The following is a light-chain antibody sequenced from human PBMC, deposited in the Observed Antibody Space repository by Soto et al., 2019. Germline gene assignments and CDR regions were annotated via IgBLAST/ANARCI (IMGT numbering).Light chain of an antibody. CDR3: LQDYKYPRT. Sequence: AIQMTQSPSSLSASVGDRVTMSCRASQGIRSDLGWYQQKPGKAPKLLIYAASTLQSGVPSRFSGSGSGTDFTLTISSPQPEDLATYYCLQDYKYPRTFGQGTKVEIK. J-gene: IGKJ1*01. V-gene: IGKV1-6*02. CDR2: AAS. CDR1: QGIRSD.